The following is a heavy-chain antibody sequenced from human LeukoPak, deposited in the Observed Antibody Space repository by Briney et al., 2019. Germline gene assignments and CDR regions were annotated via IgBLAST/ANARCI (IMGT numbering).Heavy chain of an antibody. V-gene: IGHV3-30*04. CDR2: ISYDGSNK. D-gene: IGHD4-17*01. CDR3: ARDSTMTTVTSVDY. Sequence: GGSLRLSCAASGFTFSSYAMHWVRQAPGKGLEWVAVISYDGSNKYYADSVKGRFTISRDNSKNTLYLQMNSLRAEDTAVYYCARDSTMTTVTSVDYWGQGTLVTVSS. J-gene: IGHJ4*02. CDR1: GFTFSSYA.